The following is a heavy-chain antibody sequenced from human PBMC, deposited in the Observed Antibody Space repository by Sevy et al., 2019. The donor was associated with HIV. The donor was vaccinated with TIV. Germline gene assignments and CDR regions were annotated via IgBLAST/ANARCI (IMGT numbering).Heavy chain of an antibody. V-gene: IGHV3-7*01. CDR2: INADGSEK. CDR3: AGDVAAGDF. CDR1: GFTFTRYW. Sequence: GGSLRLSCAASGFTFTRYWMSWVRQAPGKGLEWVANINADGSEKYYVDSVKGRFTISRDNARKSLHLQMNSLRADDTAIYYCAGDVAAGDFWGQGTLVTVSS. D-gene: IGHD2-21*01. J-gene: IGHJ4*02.